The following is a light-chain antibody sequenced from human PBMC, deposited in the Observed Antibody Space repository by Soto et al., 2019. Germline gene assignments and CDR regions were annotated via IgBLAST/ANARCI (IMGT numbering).Light chain of an antibody. Sequence: MPQSPSTLSASIGYAVTVASRASQGISNWLAWYQQKPGKAPKLLIFHASSLKSEVPSRFSGSGSGTEFTLTISSLQPDDFATYYCQHYNSYSEAFGQGTKVDIK. J-gene: IGKJ1*01. CDR2: HAS. CDR3: QHYNSYSEA. V-gene: IGKV1-5*01. CDR1: QGISNW.